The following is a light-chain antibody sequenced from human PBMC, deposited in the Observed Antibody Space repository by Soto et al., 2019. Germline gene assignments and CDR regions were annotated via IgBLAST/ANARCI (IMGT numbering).Light chain of an antibody. V-gene: IGKV1D-12*01. Sequence: DIQMTQSPSSVYAAVGDRVTITCRASQSIATWLAWYQQKPGEAPKLLIFAASSSQRGVPPRFSGSGSGTDFTLTISNLQPEDFATYYCQQANSFPFTFGPGTKVDIK. CDR2: AAS. J-gene: IGKJ3*01. CDR3: QQANSFPFT. CDR1: QSIATW.